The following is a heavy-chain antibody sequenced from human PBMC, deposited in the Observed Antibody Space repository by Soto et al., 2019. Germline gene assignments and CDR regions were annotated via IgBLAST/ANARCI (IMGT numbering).Heavy chain of an antibody. CDR2: ISGSGGRT. CDR1: GFPFSSYA. V-gene: IGHV3-23*01. D-gene: IGHD3-16*01. CDR3: AKGGYYSLFDI. J-gene: IGHJ3*02. Sequence: EMQLLESGGGLVQPGGSLRLSCVASGFPFSSYAMSWVRQTPGKGLEWVSGISGSGGRTYYADSVKGRFTISRDNSNNTLSPQMHLLRVEDTAVYFCAKGGYYSLFDIWGQGTMVTVSA.